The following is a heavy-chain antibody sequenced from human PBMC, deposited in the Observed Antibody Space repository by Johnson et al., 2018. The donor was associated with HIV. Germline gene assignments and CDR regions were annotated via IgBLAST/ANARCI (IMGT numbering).Heavy chain of an antibody. V-gene: IGHV3-33*06. CDR1: GFTFDTYG. CDR2: IWYDGSNK. Sequence: QVQLVESRGGLVKPGRSLRLSCAASGFTFDTYGMHWVRQAPGKGLEWVAVIWYDGSNKYYADSVKGRFTISRNNSKNTLYLQMNSLRAEDTAVYYCAKASDAFDIWGQGTMVTVSS. CDR3: AKASDAFDI. J-gene: IGHJ3*02.